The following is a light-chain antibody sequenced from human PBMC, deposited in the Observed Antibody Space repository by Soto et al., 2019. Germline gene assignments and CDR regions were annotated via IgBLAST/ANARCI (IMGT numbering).Light chain of an antibody. Sequence: QSALTQPASVSGSPGQSITISCTGTSSDVGGYNYVSWYQHHPGRAPKLMIYNAFDRPSGVSNRFSGSKSGNTASLTISGLQAEDEADYYCSSYRGSNTVVFGGGTTVTVL. CDR1: SSDVGGYNY. V-gene: IGLV2-14*03. CDR3: SSYRGSNTVV. CDR2: NAF. J-gene: IGLJ2*01.